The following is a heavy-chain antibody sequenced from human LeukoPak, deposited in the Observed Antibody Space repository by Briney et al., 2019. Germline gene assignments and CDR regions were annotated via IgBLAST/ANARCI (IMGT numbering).Heavy chain of an antibody. CDR3: ARDLYSYPFVDY. Sequence: PGGSLRLSCAASGFTFSTYWMSWVRQAPGRGLEWVANIKQDGSDKYYVDSVKGRFTISRDNAKNSLYLQMNSLRAEDTAVYFCARDLYSYPFVDYWGQGTLVTVSS. CDR1: GFTFSTYW. J-gene: IGHJ4*02. D-gene: IGHD5-18*01. CDR2: IKQDGSDK. V-gene: IGHV3-7*04.